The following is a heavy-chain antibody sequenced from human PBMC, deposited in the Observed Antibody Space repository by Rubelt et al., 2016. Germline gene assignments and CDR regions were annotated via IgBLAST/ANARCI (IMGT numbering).Heavy chain of an antibody. Sequence: VQLVESGGGVVQPGRSLRLSCAASGFTFSNYAMTWVRQAPGKGLEWVSSIRSSGVSTYYADSVKGRFTISRDTSGNTRYLQMGSLRAEDTALYYCARHPGSTSYGTIDYWGQGTLVTVSS. V-gene: IGHV3-23*04. CDR2: IRSSGVST. CDR1: GFTFSNYA. CDR3: ARHPGSTSYGTIDY. J-gene: IGHJ4*02. D-gene: IGHD2/OR15-2a*01.